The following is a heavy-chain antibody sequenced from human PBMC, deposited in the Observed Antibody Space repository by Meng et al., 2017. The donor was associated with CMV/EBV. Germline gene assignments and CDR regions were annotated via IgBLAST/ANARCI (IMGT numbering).Heavy chain of an antibody. J-gene: IGHJ6*02. Sequence: GESLKISCAASGFTFSDYYMSWIRQAPGKGLEWGSYISISGSTIYYADSVKGRFTISRDNAKNSLYVQMNSLRAEDTAVYYCAREAVVDFWSGYYYYGMDVWGQGTTVTVSS. V-gene: IGHV3-11*01. D-gene: IGHD3-3*01. CDR2: ISISGSTI. CDR3: AREAVVDFWSGYYYYGMDV. CDR1: GFTFSDYY.